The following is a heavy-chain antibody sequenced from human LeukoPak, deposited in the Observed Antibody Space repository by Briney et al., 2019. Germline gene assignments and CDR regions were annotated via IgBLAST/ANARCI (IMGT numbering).Heavy chain of an antibody. CDR1: GGSISDYY. D-gene: IGHD1-14*01. CDR2: IYASGST. J-gene: IGHJ5*02. Sequence: ASETLSLTCIVSGGSISDYYWSWIRQPPGKGLEWIGYIYASGSTDYNPSLKSRVTISVDTSKNQFSLKLNSVTAADTAMYYCASHRGGYSWFDPWGQGTLVTVSS. V-gene: IGHV4-4*09. CDR3: ASHRGGYSWFDP.